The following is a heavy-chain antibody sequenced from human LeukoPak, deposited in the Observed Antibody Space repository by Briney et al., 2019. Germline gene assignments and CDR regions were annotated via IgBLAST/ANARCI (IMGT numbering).Heavy chain of an antibody. V-gene: IGHV3-9*01. Sequence: GRSLRLSCAASGFTFDDYAMHWVRQAPGKGLEWVSGISWNSGSIGYADSVKGRFTISRDNAKNSLYLQMNSLRAEDTALYYCAKGRLRYFDWFEYWGQGTLVTVSS. CDR2: ISWNSGSI. D-gene: IGHD3-9*01. J-gene: IGHJ4*02. CDR3: AKGRLRYFDWFEY. CDR1: GFTFDDYA.